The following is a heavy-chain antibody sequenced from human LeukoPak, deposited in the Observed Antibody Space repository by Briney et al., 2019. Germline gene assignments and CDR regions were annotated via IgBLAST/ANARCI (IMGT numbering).Heavy chain of an antibody. V-gene: IGHV3-23*01. CDR1: GFTFRSYA. CDR3: ARDNDPDYSSSPGWFDL. CDR2: VSTRAGTT. J-gene: IGHJ5*02. Sequence: PGGSLRLSCAASGFTFRSYAVSWVRQAPGKGPEWVSTVSTRAGTTYYADSVKGRFTVSRDNSKNTLYLQMNSLRAEDTAVYYCARDNDPDYSSSPGWFDLWGQGTLVTVSS. D-gene: IGHD3-22*01.